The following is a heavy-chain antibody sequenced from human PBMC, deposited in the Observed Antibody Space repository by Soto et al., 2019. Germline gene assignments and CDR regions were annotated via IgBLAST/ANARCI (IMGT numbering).Heavy chain of an antibody. CDR3: ARDPSYCGGDCYSGWFDP. CDR2: ISSSGSTI. J-gene: IGHJ5*02. Sequence: QVQLVESGGGLVKPGGSLRLSCAASGFTFSDYYMSWIRQAPGKGLEWVSYISSSGSTIYYADSVKGRFTISRDTAKNSLDLQMNSLGAEDTAVYYWARDPSYCGGDCYSGWFDPWGQGTLVTVSS. D-gene: IGHD2-21*01. CDR1: GFTFSDYY. V-gene: IGHV3-11*01.